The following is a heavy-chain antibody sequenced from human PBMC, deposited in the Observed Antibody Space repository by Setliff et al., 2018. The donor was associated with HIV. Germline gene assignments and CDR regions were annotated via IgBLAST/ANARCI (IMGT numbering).Heavy chain of an antibody. V-gene: IGHV4-59*01. Sequence: ETLSLTCTVSGGSMTGYFWNWIRQSPGKGLEWIGYIYYNGDTNYNPTLNSRGTISVDTSKNQFSLKLTSVTAADTAVYYCAREIYGGNSRPFDYWGPGTLVTVSS. CDR2: IYYNGDT. J-gene: IGHJ4*02. CDR3: AREIYGGNSRPFDY. D-gene: IGHD4-17*01. CDR1: GGSMTGYF.